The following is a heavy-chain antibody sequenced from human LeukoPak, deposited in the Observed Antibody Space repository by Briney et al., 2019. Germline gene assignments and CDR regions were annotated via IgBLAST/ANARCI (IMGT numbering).Heavy chain of an antibody. CDR1: GFTFTSYG. CDR2: ISGSGGST. CDR3: AKDGDRGAYCTGGTCYPYFYYYMDV. V-gene: IGHV3-23*01. J-gene: IGHJ6*03. D-gene: IGHD2-15*01. Sequence: GGSLRLSCAASGFTFTSYGMSWVRQAPGKGLEWVSVISGSGGSTYYADSVKGRFTISRDNSKNTLYLQMNSLRAEDTAIYYCAKDGDRGAYCTGGTCYPYFYYYMDVWGKGTTVTI.